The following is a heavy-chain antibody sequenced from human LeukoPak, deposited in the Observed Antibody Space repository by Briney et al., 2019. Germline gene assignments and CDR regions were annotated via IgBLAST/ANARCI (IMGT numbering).Heavy chain of an antibody. V-gene: IGHV3-64*01. CDR1: GFTFSSYA. Sequence: PGGSLRLSCAASGFTFSSYAMHWVRQAPGKGLEYVSAISSNGGSTYYANSVKGRFTISRDNSKNTLYLQMGSLRAEDMAVYYCARDRSTRRGGNWFDPWGQGTLVTVSS. D-gene: IGHD2-2*01. J-gene: IGHJ5*02. CDR3: ARDRSTRRGGNWFDP. CDR2: ISSNGGST.